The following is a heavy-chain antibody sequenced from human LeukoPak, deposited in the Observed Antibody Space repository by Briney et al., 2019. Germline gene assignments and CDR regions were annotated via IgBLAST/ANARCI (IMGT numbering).Heavy chain of an antibody. D-gene: IGHD3-10*01. CDR2: ISYDGSNK. Sequence: PGRSLRLSCAASGFTFSSYAMHWVRQAPGKGLEWVAVISYDGSNKYYADSVKGRFTISRDNSKNTLYLQMNSLRAEDTAVYYCAKDSMVRGENYFDYWGQGTLVTVAS. V-gene: IGHV3-30*04. J-gene: IGHJ4*02. CDR1: GFTFSSYA. CDR3: AKDSMVRGENYFDY.